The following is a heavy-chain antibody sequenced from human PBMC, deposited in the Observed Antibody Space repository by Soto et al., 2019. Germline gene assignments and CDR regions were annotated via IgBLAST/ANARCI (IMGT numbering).Heavy chain of an antibody. Sequence: EVHLLESGGGLVQPGESLRLSCGASGFTFRNCLMTWVRQAPREGLEWGSCISESGTGTNYDDSVKGRFTISRDNSKNTMYMQMNNLRAEDPGVYYCAKGRMNGRWYAEDWGQGTLVTVSS. CDR1: GFTFRNCL. J-gene: IGHJ4*02. D-gene: IGHD6-13*01. CDR2: ISESGTGT. V-gene: IGHV3-23*01. CDR3: AKGRMNGRWYAED.